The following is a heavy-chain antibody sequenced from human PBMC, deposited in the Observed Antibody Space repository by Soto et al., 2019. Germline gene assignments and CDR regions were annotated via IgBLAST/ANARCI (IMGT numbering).Heavy chain of an antibody. Sequence: GSLRLSCAATGFTLRTNGMSWVRQAPGKGLEYIGLIRNKGYGESTEYAASVKGRFTISRDDSKNIVYLQMNSLKAEDTGVYFCTRFLAARFDFWGQGTLVTVSS. CDR3: TRFLAARFDF. CDR2: IRNKGYGEST. J-gene: IGHJ4*02. D-gene: IGHD6-13*01. CDR1: GFTLRTNG. V-gene: IGHV3-49*04.